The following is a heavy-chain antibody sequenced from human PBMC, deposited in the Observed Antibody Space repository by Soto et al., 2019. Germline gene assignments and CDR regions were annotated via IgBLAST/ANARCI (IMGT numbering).Heavy chain of an antibody. J-gene: IGHJ4*02. D-gene: IGHD1-1*01. V-gene: IGHV1-69*08. CDR2: IIPILGIA. CDR3: AREERRGPSPTPDY. CDR1: GGTFSSYT. Sequence: QVQLVQSGAEVKKPGSSVKVSCKASGGTFSSYTISWVRQAPGQGLEWMGRIIPILGIANYAQKFQGRVTITADKSTSTAYMELSSLRSDDTAVYYCAREERRGPSPTPDYWGQGTLVTVSS.